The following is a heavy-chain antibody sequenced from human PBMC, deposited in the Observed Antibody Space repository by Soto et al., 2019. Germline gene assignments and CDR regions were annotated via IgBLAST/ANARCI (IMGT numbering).Heavy chain of an antibody. Sequence: QVQLVQSGAEVKKPGASVKVSCKASGYTFTGYYMHWVRQAPGQGLEWMGWINPNSGGTNYAQKFQGWVTTTRDTSISTAYMELSRLRSDDTAVYYCARDSSPRIAAAGITHGGLTPFDYWGQGTLVTVSS. D-gene: IGHD6-13*01. V-gene: IGHV1-2*04. CDR3: ARDSSPRIAAAGITHGGLTPFDY. CDR2: INPNSGGT. CDR1: GYTFTGYY. J-gene: IGHJ4*02.